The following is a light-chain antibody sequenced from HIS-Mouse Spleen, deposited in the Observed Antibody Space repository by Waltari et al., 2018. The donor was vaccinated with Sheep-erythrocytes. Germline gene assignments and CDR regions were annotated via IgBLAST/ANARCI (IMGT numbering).Light chain of an antibody. J-gene: IGKJ3*01. CDR3: QQYNSSLT. Sequence: DIQMTQSPSTLSASVGDRVTITCRASKSISSWLAWYQQKPGKAPKLLIYKASSLESGVPSRFSGSGSGTEFTLTISSLQPDDFATYYCQQYNSSLTFGPGTKVDIK. CDR2: KAS. CDR1: KSISSW. V-gene: IGKV1-5*03.